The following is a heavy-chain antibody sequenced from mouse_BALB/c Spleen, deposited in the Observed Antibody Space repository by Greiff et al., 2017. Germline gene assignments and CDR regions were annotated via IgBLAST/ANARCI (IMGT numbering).Heavy chain of an antibody. CDR2: IWSGGST. D-gene: IGHD2-4*01. CDR3: ARNDYDAWFAY. Sequence: VQLQQSGPGLVQPSQSLSITCTASGFSLTSYGVHWVRQSPGKGLEWLGVIWSGGSTDYNTAFISRLSISKDNSKCQVFFKMNSLQADDTAIYYCARNDYDAWFAYWGQGTLVTVSA. CDR1: GFSLTSYG. V-gene: IGHV2-4-1*01. J-gene: IGHJ3*01.